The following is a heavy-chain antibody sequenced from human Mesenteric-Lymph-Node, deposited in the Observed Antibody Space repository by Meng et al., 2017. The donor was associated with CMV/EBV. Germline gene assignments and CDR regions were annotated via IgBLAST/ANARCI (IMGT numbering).Heavy chain of an antibody. D-gene: IGHD1-7*01. V-gene: IGHV4-39*07. CDR1: GGSISSSSYY. CDR2: IYYSGNT. J-gene: IGHJ6*02. CDR3: ARDAGGTGTSGYYYYYGMDV. Sequence: SETLSLTCTVSGGSISSSSYYWGWIRQPPGKGLEWIGSIYYSGNTYYNPSLKSRVTISVDTSKNQFSLKLSSVTAADTAVYYCARDAGGTGTSGYYYYYGMDVWGQGTTVTVSS.